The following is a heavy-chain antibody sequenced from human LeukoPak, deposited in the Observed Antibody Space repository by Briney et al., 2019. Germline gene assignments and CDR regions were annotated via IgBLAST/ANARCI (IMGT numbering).Heavy chain of an antibody. CDR2: ISYDGVNK. D-gene: IGHD2-21*01. J-gene: IGHJ5*02. V-gene: IGHV3-30-3*01. CDR1: GFNFLGCA. CDR3: ARDPWMIGRGYFDR. Sequence: PGGSLRLSCAASGFNFLGCAMHWVRQAPGKGLEWVAVISYDGVNKDYADSVKGRFTISRDNSKNTVSLQMNSLGPGDTAVYYCARDPWMIGRGYFDRRGQGTLVTVSS.